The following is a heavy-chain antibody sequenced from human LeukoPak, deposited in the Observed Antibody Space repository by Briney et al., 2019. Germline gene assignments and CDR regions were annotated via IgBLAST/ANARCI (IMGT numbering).Heavy chain of an antibody. CDR2: IYTSGST. CDR3: ARGPDFWSGYSLYYFDY. CDR1: GGSISSYY. V-gene: IGHV4-4*07. J-gene: IGHJ4*02. D-gene: IGHD3-3*01. Sequence: SETLSLTCTVSGGSISSYYWSWIRQPAGKGLEWIGRIYTSGSTNYNPSLKSRVTMSVDTSKNQFSLQLSSVTAADTAVYYCARGPDFWSGYSLYYFDYWGQGTLVTVSS.